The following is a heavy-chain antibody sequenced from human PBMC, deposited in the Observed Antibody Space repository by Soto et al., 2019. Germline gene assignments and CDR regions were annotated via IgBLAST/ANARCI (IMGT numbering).Heavy chain of an antibody. D-gene: IGHD5-18*01. J-gene: IGHJ5*02. CDR1: GGSISSYY. CDR2: IYYDGST. V-gene: IGHV4-59*01. CDR3: ARRTVGYSLGP. Sequence: PSETLSLTCTVSGGSISSYYWSWIRQPPGKGLEWIGYIYYDGSTNYNPSLKSRVTISVDTSKNQFSLTLTSVIAADTAVYYCARRTVGYSLGPWGQGTLVTVSS.